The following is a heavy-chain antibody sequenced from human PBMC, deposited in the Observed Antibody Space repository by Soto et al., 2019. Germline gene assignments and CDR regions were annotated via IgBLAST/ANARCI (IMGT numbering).Heavy chain of an antibody. CDR1: GDTFTIFA. CDR2: IIPTIGTT. J-gene: IGHJ4*02. V-gene: IGHV1-69*12. D-gene: IGHD5-12*01. CDR3: ARDLGSGYDPGDY. Sequence: QGQLVQSGAEVKKPGSSVKVSCKASGDTFTIFAIGWVRQAPGQGPEWMGGIIPTIGTTNYAQRFQGRITITGDESTGTAYMELSSLKSEDTAVYYCARDLGSGYDPGDYWGQGTLVTVSS.